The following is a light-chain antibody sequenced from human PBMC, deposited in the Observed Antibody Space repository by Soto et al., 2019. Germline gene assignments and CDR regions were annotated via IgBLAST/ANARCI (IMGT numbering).Light chain of an antibody. J-gene: IGKJ1*01. Sequence: VVLTRSPATLSLSPRARATLSAWASQNISNYVIWDQQGPGQAPRLVIDDVSNRAAGIPARFSGSGSGTDCTLTISSLEPEDIAVYFCQQRSNWPRTFGQGTKVDIK. CDR3: QQRSNWPRT. CDR1: QNISNY. V-gene: IGKV3-11*01. CDR2: DVS.